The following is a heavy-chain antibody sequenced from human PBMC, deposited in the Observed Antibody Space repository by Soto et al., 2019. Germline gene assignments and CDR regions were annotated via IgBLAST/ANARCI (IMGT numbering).Heavy chain of an antibody. J-gene: IGHJ6*03. CDR2: ISTSGSST. V-gene: IGHV3-11*01. CDR1: GFSFGDYY. CDR3: ANLAKNYYHYMDV. D-gene: IGHD1-26*01. Sequence: PGGSLRLSCAASGFSFGDYYMSWIRQAPGKGLEWVSLISTSGSSTDYADSVKGRFTISRDNAKNSLSLQMNSLRAEDTAVYYCANLAKNYYHYMDVWGKGTTVTVSS.